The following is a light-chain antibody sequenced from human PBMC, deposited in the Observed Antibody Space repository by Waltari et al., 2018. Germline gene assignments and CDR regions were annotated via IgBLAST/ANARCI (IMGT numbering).Light chain of an antibody. J-gene: IGKJ4*01. CDR3: QQRAVWPPN. V-gene: IGKV3-11*01. CDR2: DAS. CDR1: QNINTC. Sequence: VLTQSPAPLSLSAGEGAALSCRASQNINTCLAWYQQKPGQPPRLLSYDASNGATGVPIRFSGGGSGTDFTVTISSLEPEDFAVYYCQQRAVWPPNFGGGTKVEIK.